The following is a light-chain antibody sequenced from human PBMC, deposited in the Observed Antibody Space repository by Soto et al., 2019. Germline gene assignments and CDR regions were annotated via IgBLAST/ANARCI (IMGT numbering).Light chain of an antibody. CDR3: SSYAGSNNVI. CDR2: EVT. CDR1: SSDVGAFNY. J-gene: IGLJ2*01. Sequence: ALTQPPSASGSPGQSVTISCAGTSSDVGAFNYVSWYQQLPGKAPKLMIYEVTKRPSGVPDRFSGSKSGNTASLTVSGLQAEDEADYYCSSYAGSNNVIFGGGTKLTVL. V-gene: IGLV2-8*01.